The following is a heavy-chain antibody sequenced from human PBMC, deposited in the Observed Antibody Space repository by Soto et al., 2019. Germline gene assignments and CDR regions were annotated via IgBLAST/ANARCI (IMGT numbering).Heavy chain of an antibody. D-gene: IGHD3-16*02. CDR3: ARVRYDYVWGSYRHHYYFDY. CDR1: GGSFSGYY. Sequence: PSETLSLTCAVYGGSFSGYYWSWIRQPPGKGLEWIGEINHSGSTNYNPSLKSRVTISVDTSKNQFSLKLSSVTAADTAVYYCARVRYDYVWGSYRHHYYFDYWGQGTLVTV. CDR2: INHSGST. J-gene: IGHJ4*02. V-gene: IGHV4-34*01.